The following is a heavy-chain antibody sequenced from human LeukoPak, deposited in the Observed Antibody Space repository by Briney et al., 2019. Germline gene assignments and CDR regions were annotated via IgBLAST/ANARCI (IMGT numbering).Heavy chain of an antibody. Sequence: GGSLRLSCAASGFTFSNFWMSWVRQAPGKGLEWVANIKADGSEKYYVDSVKGRFTISRDNAENSLYLQMNSLRAEDTAVYYCARKTGTTGEAFDYWGQGTQVTVSS. CDR1: GFTFSNFW. V-gene: IGHV3-7*03. D-gene: IGHD1-1*01. CDR2: IKADGSEK. CDR3: ARKTGTTGEAFDY. J-gene: IGHJ4*02.